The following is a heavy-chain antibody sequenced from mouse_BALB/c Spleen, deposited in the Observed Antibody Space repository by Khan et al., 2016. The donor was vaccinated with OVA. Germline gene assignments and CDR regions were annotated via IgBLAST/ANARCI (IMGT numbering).Heavy chain of an antibody. Sequence: QVRLQQSGAELVRPGASVTLSCKASGYTFPDYELYWVKQTPVHGLEWIGVIDPKTGVTAYNQKFKGKATLTADKSSSTAYMELRSLTSEDSAVYYCTRSTFAYWGQGTLVTVSA. CDR2: IDPKTGVT. J-gene: IGHJ3*01. V-gene: IGHV1-15*01. CDR1: GYTFPDYE. CDR3: TRSTFAY.